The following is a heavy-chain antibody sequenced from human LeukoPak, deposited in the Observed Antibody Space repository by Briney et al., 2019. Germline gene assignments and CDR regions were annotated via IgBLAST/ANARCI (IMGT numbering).Heavy chain of an antibody. J-gene: IGHJ4*02. CDR1: GFTFSSYG. Sequence: GGSLRLSCAASGFTFSSYGMRWVRQAPGKGLEWVAFIRYDGSNKYYADSVKGRFTISRDNSKNTLYLQMNSLRAEDTAVYYCAKGRSNIVVVPAAMEVDYWGQGTLVTVSS. V-gene: IGHV3-30*02. D-gene: IGHD2-2*01. CDR2: IRYDGSNK. CDR3: AKGRSNIVVVPAAMEVDY.